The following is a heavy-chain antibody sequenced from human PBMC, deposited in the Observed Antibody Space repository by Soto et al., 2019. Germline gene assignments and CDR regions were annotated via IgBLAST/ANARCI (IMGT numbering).Heavy chain of an antibody. D-gene: IGHD3-10*01. CDR3: AREGYAYGLDF. CDR1: GLSVSDKY. J-gene: IGHJ4*02. Sequence: EVQLVQTGGGLTKPGGSLSLSCAASGLSVSDKYMSWVRQAPGKGLEWVSLTYTGGNSYFADFVKGRFIVSRDISKNTLFLHMNSLAAEDTAVYYCAREGYAYGLDFWGQGSLVTVSS. V-gene: IGHV3-53*02. CDR2: TYTGGNS.